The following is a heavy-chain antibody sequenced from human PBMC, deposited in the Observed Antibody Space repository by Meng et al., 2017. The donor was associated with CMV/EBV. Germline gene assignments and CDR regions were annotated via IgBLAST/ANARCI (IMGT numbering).Heavy chain of an antibody. CDR1: GGTFSSYA. CDR3: AGGGTTVTSRRNERTSFYYYYGMDV. Sequence: SVKVSCKASGGTFSSYAISWVRQAPGQGLEWMGGIIPILGRANYAQKFQGRVTITADKSTSTAYMELSSLSSEDPAVYYCAGGGTTVTSRRNERTSFYYYYGMDVWGQGTTVTVSS. V-gene: IGHV1-69*10. D-gene: IGHD4-11*01. J-gene: IGHJ6*02. CDR2: IIPILGRA.